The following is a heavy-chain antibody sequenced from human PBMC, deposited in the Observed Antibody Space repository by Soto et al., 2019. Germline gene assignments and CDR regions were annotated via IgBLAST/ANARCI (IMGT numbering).Heavy chain of an antibody. CDR1: GGSISSSY. D-gene: IGHD5-12*01. CDR2: IYDSGST. Sequence: PSETLSLTCTVSGGSISSSYWSWIRQPPGKGLEWIGYIYDSGSTYYNSSLKSRVTMSVDTSKNQFSLKLSSVTAADTAVYYCARGPINIPVEMATIFYYWGQGTLVTVSS. V-gene: IGHV4-59*12. CDR3: ARGPINIPVEMATIFYY. J-gene: IGHJ4*02.